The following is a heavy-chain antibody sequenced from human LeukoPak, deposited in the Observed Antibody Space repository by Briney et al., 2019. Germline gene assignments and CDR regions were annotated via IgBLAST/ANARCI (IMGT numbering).Heavy chain of an antibody. CDR3: ARIGSSWPKWFVP. CDR1: GFRFSGYY. V-gene: IGHV3-11*01. Sequence: GGSLRLSCAASGFRFSGYYMEWIRQAPGKGLEWVCHISSSGSKIYYADSVKGRFTISRDNAKNSLYLLMSSLRAEDTAVYYCARIGSSWPKWFVPWGQGTLVTLSS. CDR2: ISSSGSKI. J-gene: IGHJ5*02. D-gene: IGHD6-13*01.